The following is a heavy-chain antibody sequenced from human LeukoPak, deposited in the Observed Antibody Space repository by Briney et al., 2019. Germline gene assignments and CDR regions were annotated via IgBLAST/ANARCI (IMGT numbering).Heavy chain of an antibody. D-gene: IGHD4-23*01. CDR1: GGSISNNY. CDR2: IYYTGTT. Sequence: SETLSLTCTVSGGSISNNYWSWIRQPPGKGLEWSGYIYYTGTTNYNPSLKSRVTISVDPSKNRFSLRLYSVTAADTAVYYCARHTSSGGNSAFGEWGQGTLVTVSS. V-gene: IGHV4-59*08. J-gene: IGHJ4*02. CDR3: ARHTSSGGNSAFGE.